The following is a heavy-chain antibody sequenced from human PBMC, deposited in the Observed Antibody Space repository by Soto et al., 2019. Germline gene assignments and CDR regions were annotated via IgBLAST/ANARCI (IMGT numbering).Heavy chain of an antibody. V-gene: IGHV3-23*01. CDR2: ISGSGGST. CDR1: GFTFRSYA. Sequence: EVQLLESGGGLVQPGGSLRLSCAASGFTFRSYAMSWVRQAPGKGLEWVSAISGSGGSTYYADSVKGRFTISRDNSKNTLYLQMNSLRAEDTAVYYCAKVPTYSSCWYWIQWGQGTLVTVSS. J-gene: IGHJ4*02. CDR3: AKVPTYSSCWYWIQ. D-gene: IGHD6-19*01.